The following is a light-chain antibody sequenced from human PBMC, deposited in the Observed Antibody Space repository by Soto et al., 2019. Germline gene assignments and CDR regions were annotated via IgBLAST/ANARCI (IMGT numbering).Light chain of an antibody. CDR1: SSNFGAGYD. CDR2: GNS. V-gene: IGLV1-40*01. CDR3: QSYDSSLSRRV. Sequence: QSVLTQPPSVSGAPGQRVTISCTGSSSNFGAGYDVHWYQQLPGTAPKLLIFGNSNRPSGVPDRFSGSKSGTSASLAITGLQAEDDADYYCQSYDSSLSRRVFGGGTKVTVL. J-gene: IGLJ3*02.